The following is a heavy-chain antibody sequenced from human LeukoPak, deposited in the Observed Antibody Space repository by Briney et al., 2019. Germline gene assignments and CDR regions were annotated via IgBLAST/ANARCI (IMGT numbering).Heavy chain of an antibody. V-gene: IGHV3-21*01. D-gene: IGHD3-10*01. CDR1: GFTFSGYS. Sequence: PGGSLRLSCAASGFTFSGYSLNWVRQAPGKGLEWVSSISSGSGYIYYADSVKGRFTISRDNAKTSLYLQMNSLRAEDTAVYYCARDGEGTSLSFFDYWGLGTQVTVSA. CDR3: ARDGEGTSLSFFDY. CDR2: ISSGSGYI. J-gene: IGHJ4*02.